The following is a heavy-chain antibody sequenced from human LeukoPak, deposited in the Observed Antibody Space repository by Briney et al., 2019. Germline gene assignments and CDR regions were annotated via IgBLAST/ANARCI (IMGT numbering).Heavy chain of an antibody. J-gene: IGHJ5*02. D-gene: IGHD4-17*01. CDR3: ARVHDYGDYVGFDP. CDR1: GGSISSYY. Sequence: SETLSLTCTVSGGSISSYYWSWIRQPPGKGLEWIGFIYNSGSTNYNPSLKSRVTISVDTSKSQFSLKLSSVTAADTAVYYCARVHDYGDYVGFDPWGQGTLVTVSS. CDR2: IYNSGST. V-gene: IGHV4-59*12.